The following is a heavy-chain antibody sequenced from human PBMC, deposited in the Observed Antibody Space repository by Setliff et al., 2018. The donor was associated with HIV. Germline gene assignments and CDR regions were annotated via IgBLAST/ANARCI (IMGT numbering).Heavy chain of an antibody. V-gene: IGHV3-30*04. D-gene: IGHD6-13*01. CDR1: GFTFSNYA. J-gene: IGHJ3*02. CDR3: AREAYSSSWYGGAFDI. CDR2: ISYDGSNK. Sequence: GGSLRLSCAASGFTFSNYAMHWVRQAPGKGLEWGAVISYDGSNKYYADSVKGRFTISRDNSKNTLYLQMNSLRAEGTAVYYCAREAYSSSWYGGAFDIWGQGTMVTVSS.